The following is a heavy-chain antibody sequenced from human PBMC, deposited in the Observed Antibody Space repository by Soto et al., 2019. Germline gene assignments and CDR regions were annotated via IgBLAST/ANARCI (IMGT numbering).Heavy chain of an antibody. D-gene: IGHD6-13*01. CDR1: GFTFSSYW. CDR3: PLIAAAGTLNKIDY. Sequence: GGSLRLSCAASGFTFSSYWMHWVRQAPGKGLVWVSRINSDGSSTSYADSVKGRFTISRDNAKNTLYLQMNSLRAEDTAVYYCPLIAAAGTLNKIDYWGQGTLVTVSS. V-gene: IGHV3-74*01. J-gene: IGHJ4*02. CDR2: INSDGSST.